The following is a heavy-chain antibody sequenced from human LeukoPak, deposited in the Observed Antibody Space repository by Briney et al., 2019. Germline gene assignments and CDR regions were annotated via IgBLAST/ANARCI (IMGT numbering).Heavy chain of an antibody. CDR2: INHSGST. CDR3: ASSYGGNSGY. CDR1: GGSFSGYY. J-gene: IGHJ4*02. V-gene: IGHV4-34*01. Sequence: SETLSLTCAVYGGSFSGYYWSWIRQPPGKGLEWIGEINHSGSTNYNPSLKSRVTISVDTSKNQFSLKLSSVTAADRAVYYCASSYGGNSGYWGQGTLVTVSS. D-gene: IGHD4-23*01.